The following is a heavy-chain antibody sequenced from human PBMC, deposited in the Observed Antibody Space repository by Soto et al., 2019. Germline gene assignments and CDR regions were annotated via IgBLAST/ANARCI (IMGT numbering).Heavy chain of an antibody. Sequence: ASVKVSCKASGYTFTSYYMYWVRQAPGQGFEWMGIINPSGGSTSYAQKFQGQVTISADKSISTAYLQWSSLKASDTAMYYCARDMVRGVPPFYYYGMDVWGQGTTVTVSS. D-gene: IGHD3-10*01. CDR2: INPSGGST. V-gene: IGHV1-46*01. J-gene: IGHJ6*02. CDR1: GYTFTSYY. CDR3: ARDMVRGVPPFYYYGMDV.